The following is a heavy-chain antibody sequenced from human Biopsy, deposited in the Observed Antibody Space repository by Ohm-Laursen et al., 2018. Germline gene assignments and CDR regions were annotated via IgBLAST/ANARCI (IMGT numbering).Heavy chain of an antibody. D-gene: IGHD5-18*01. V-gene: IGHV3-30*18. CDR2: ILYDGSNK. CDR3: AKNLGDSYGPIDY. CDR1: GFTFSNSG. Sequence: RSLSLSCAATGFTFSNSGLHWVRHAPGKGLEWVAVILYDGSNKYYADSVKGRFTISRDNSKNTLYVQMNSLRAEDTAVYYCAKNLGDSYGPIDYWGQGTLVTVSS. J-gene: IGHJ4*02.